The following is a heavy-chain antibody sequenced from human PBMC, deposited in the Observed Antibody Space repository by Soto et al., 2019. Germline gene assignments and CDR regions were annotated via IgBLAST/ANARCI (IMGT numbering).Heavy chain of an antibody. Sequence: SETLSLTCTVSGGSLSSYYWTWIRQSPGKGLEWIGYVYFSGNTNYNPSLKSRVTISMDTSKNQFSLRLASVTAADTAFYYCGSVRPSGYVLSWGQGTLVTVSS. CDR1: GGSLSSYY. D-gene: IGHD6-25*01. CDR3: GSVRPSGYVLS. J-gene: IGHJ5*02. V-gene: IGHV4-59*01. CDR2: VYFSGNT.